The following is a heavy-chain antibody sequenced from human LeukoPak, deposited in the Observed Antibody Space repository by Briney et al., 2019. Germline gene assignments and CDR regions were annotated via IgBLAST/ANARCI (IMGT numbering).Heavy chain of an antibody. CDR2: IYYSGST. J-gene: IGHJ5*02. CDR3: ARHCGGGSCYSRDWFDP. CDR1: GGSISSYY. V-gene: IGHV4-59*08. Sequence: SETLSLTCTVSGGSISSYYWSWIRQPPGKGLEWIGYIYYSGSTNYNPSLKSRVTISVDTSKNQFSLKPSSVTAADTAVYYCARHCGGGSCYSRDWFDPWGQGTLVTVSS. D-gene: IGHD2-15*01.